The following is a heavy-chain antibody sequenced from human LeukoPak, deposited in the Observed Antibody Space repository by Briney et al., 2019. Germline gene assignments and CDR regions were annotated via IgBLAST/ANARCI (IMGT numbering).Heavy chain of an antibody. J-gene: IGHJ4*02. D-gene: IGHD5-24*01. V-gene: IGHV3-48*03. CDR3: ARASNPWLQLS. CDR2: IDGSGTII. CDR1: GFTFGSYG. Sequence: GGSLRLSCAASGFTFGSYGMNWVRQAPGKGLEWVSYIDGSGTIIHYADSVKGRFTISRDNAKNSLYLHMNSLRAEDTAVYYCARASNPWLQLSWGQGTLVTVSS.